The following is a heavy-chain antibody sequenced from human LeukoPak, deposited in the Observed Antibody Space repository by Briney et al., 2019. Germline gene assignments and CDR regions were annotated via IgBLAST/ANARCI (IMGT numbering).Heavy chain of an antibody. Sequence: GASVTVSCKASGYTFTSYGISWVRQAPGQGLEWMGWISASNGSTNYAQKLQGRVTMTTDTSTSTAYMELRSLRSDDTAVYYCARARVQLERRPFYNWFDPWGQGTLVTVSS. V-gene: IGHV1-18*01. CDR2: ISASNGST. CDR1: GYTFTSYG. CDR3: ARARVQLERRPFYNWFDP. J-gene: IGHJ5*02. D-gene: IGHD1-1*01.